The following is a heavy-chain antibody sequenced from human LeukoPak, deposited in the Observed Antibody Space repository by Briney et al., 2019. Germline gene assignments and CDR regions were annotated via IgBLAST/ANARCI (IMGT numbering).Heavy chain of an antibody. J-gene: IGHJ4*02. Sequence: GGSLRLSCAASGFTFSSYSMNWVREAPGKGLEWVSSISSSSSYIYYADSVKGRFTISRDNAKNSLYLQMNSLRAEDTAVYYCARSATYCSSTSCYEFDYWGQGTLVTVSS. V-gene: IGHV3-21*01. CDR2: ISSSSSYI. CDR1: GFTFSSYS. D-gene: IGHD2-2*01. CDR3: ARSATYCSSTSCYEFDY.